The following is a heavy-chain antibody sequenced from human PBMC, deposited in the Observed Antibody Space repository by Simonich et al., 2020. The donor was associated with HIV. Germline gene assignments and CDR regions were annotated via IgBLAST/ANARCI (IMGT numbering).Heavy chain of an antibody. J-gene: IGHJ4*02. D-gene: IGHD4-17*01. CDR2: ITHSGRT. V-gene: IGHV4-34*01. CDR3: ARRHPTTVTTPYFDY. Sequence: QVQLQQWGAGLLKPSETLSLTCAVYGGSFSGYYWSWIRQPPGKGLEWYGEITHSGRTNDNPSLTSRVTRSVDTSKNQFSLKLSSVTAADTAVYYCARRHPTTVTTPYFDYWGQGTLVTVSS. CDR1: GGSFSGYY.